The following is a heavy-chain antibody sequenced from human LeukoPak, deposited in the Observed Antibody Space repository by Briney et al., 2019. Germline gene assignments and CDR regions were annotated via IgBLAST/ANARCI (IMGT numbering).Heavy chain of an antibody. CDR3: ARAIPYNWFDP. CDR2: IYYSGST. V-gene: IGHV4-59*01. Sequence: PSETLSLTCTASGSSISSYYWSWIRQPPGKGLEWIGYIYYSGSTNYNPSLKSRVTISVDTSKNQFSLKLSSVTAADTAVYYCARAIPYNWFDPWGQGTLVTVSS. J-gene: IGHJ5*02. D-gene: IGHD2-2*02. CDR1: GSSISSYY.